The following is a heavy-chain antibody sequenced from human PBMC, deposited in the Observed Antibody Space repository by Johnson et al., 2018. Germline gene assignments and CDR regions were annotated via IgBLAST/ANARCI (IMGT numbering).Heavy chain of an antibody. V-gene: IGHV4-59*01. CDR2: IYYNGVT. J-gene: IGHJ4*02. CDR3: ARLRRDGYTLDY. D-gene: IGHD5-24*01. Sequence: QVQLQESGPGLVKPSETLSLTCTVSGGSNISYYWNWIRQPPGKGLEWIGYIYYNGVTNYNPSLKSRITMSVDTSKNQFSLKLSSVTAADTACYSCARLRRDGYTLDYWGQGILVTVSS. CDR1: GGSNISYY.